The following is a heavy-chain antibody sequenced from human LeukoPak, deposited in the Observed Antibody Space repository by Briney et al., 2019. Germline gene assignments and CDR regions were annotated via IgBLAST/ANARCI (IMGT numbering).Heavy chain of an antibody. CDR1: GFTFSSYW. CDR2: IKEDGSEQ. Sequence: GGSPRLSCAASGFTFSSYWMSWVRQAPGKGLEWVASIKEDGSEQYYVDSVKGRFTISRDNAKNSLYLQMDSLRADDTAVYYCARDPGSSSFDLWGRGALVTVPS. V-gene: IGHV3-7*01. J-gene: IGHJ4*02. D-gene: IGHD6-13*01. CDR3: ARDPGSSSFDL.